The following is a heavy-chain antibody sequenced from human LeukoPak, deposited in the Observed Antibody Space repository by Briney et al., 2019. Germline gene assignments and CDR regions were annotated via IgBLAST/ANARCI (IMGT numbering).Heavy chain of an antibody. CDR3: ARFGSNWGFRYFDL. CDR1: GYTFTGYY. J-gene: IGHJ2*01. CDR2: INPNSGGT. Sequence: ASVKVSCKAFGYTFTGYYIHWVRPAPGERLEWMGWINPNSGGTNYAQKFQGRVTIPRDTSISTAYMELSRLRSDDTAVYYCARFGSNWGFRYFDLWGRGTLVTVSS. D-gene: IGHD7-27*01. V-gene: IGHV1-2*02.